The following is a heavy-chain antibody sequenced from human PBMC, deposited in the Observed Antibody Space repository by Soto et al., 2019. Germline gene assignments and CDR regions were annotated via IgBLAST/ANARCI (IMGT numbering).Heavy chain of an antibody. J-gene: IGHJ3*02. CDR2: IQQDGRER. Sequence: GGSLRLSCEASGFTSGSYWMAWVRQAPGKGLEWVANIQQDGRERHYGDSVKGRFTISRDNAKNSLYLEMNSLRAGDTAFYYCVREGRLLGAFDIWGQGTMVTVS. D-gene: IGHD3-10*01. V-gene: IGHV3-7*03. CDR3: VREGRLLGAFDI. CDR1: GFTSGSYW.